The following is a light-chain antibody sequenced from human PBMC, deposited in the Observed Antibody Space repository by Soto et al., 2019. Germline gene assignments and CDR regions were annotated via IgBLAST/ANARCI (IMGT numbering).Light chain of an antibody. Sequence: EIVLTQSPATLSLSPGERATLSCRASQSVSSYLAWYQQKPGQAPRLLIYDASNRATGIPARFSGSGSGTDFPLTISSLEPEESAVYYCQQRSNWPPTFGQGTKLEIK. CDR3: QQRSNWPPT. CDR2: DAS. V-gene: IGKV3-11*01. J-gene: IGKJ2*01. CDR1: QSVSSY.